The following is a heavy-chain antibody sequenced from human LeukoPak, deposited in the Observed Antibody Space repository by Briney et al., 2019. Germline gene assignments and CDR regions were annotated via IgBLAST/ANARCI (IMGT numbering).Heavy chain of an antibody. CDR1: GGSFSGYY. CDR2: INHSGST. V-gene: IGHV4-34*01. D-gene: IGHD4/OR15-4a*01. CDR3: ARGKVPTSPLYGMDV. J-gene: IGHJ6*02. Sequence: PSETLSLTCAVYGGSFSGYYWSWIRQPPGKGLEWIGEINHSGSTNYNPSLKSRVTISVDTSKNQFSLKLSSVTAPDTAVYYCARGKVPTSPLYGMDVWGQGTTVTVSS.